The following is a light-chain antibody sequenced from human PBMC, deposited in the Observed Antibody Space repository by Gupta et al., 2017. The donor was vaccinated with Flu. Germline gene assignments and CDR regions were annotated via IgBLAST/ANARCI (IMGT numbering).Light chain of an antibody. CDR2: DAS. CDR3: QQHSNWPRIT. J-gene: IGKJ5*01. CDR1: QSVSSY. Sequence: EIVLTQSPATLSLSPGERATLSCRASQSVSSYLAWYQQKPGQAPRLLIYDASNRATGIPARFSGSGSGTDFTLTISSREPEDFAVYYCQQHSNWPRITFGQGTRLEIK. V-gene: IGKV3-11*01.